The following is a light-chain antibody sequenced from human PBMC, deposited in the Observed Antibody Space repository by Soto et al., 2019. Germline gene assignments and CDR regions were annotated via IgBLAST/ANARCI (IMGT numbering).Light chain of an antibody. CDR2: GNT. CDR3: QTYDSSLSGLYV. CDR1: SSSIGAGSD. J-gene: IGLJ1*01. Sequence: QSVLTQPPSISGCPGQSVTISCTCSSSSIGAGSDVHWYHQLPGTAPKLLIYGNTNRPSGVPDRFSGSKSGTSASLAIAGLQTEDEGDYYCQTYDSSLSGLYVFGTGTKVTVL. V-gene: IGLV1-40*01.